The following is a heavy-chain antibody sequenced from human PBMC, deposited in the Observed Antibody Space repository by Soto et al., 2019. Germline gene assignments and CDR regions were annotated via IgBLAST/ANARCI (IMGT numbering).Heavy chain of an antibody. CDR2: ISYDGSNK. J-gene: IGHJ6*03. D-gene: IGHD6-13*01. CDR1: GFTFSSYG. Sequence: GGSLRLSCAASGFTFSSYGMHWVRQAPGKGLEWVAVISYDGSNKYYADSVKGRFTISRDNSKNTLYLQRNSLRAEDTAVYYCAKDHGVAAALHDYYYMDVWGKGTTVTVSS. V-gene: IGHV3-30*18. CDR3: AKDHGVAAALHDYYYMDV.